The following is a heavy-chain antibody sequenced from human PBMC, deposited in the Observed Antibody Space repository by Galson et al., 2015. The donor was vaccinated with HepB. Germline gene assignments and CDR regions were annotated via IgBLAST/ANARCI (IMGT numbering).Heavy chain of an antibody. CDR1: GFTFSNAW. D-gene: IGHD3-10*01. V-gene: IGHV3-15*07. CDR2: IKSKTDGGTT. J-gene: IGHJ4*02. CDR3: TTDVPYGSGSYSPGSSSG. Sequence: SLRLSCAASGFTFSNAWMNWVRQAPGKGLEWVGRIKSKTDGGTTDYAAPVKGRFTISRDDSKNTLYLQMNSLKTEDTAVYYCTTDVPYGSGSYSPGSSSGWGQGTLVTVSS.